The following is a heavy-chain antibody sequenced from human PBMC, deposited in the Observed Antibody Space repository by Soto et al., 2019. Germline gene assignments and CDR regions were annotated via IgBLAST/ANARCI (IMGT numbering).Heavy chain of an antibody. CDR1: GYTFTNYF. CDR2: ITPSGGTT. V-gene: IGHV1-46*01. D-gene: IGHD3-10*01. Sequence: QVQLVQSGAEVKKPGASVKVSCRASGYTFTNYFMHWVRQAPGQGLELMGVITPSGGTTHYAQKFQGRVTMTTNTSTSTVYIVMSSLRTEDTAVYYCARGTTMVRGLRDGMDVWGQGTTVTVSS. CDR3: ARGTTMVRGLRDGMDV. J-gene: IGHJ6*02.